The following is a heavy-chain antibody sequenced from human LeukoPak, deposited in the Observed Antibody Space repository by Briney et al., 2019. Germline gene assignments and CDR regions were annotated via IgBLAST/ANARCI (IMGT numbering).Heavy chain of an antibody. CDR3: ARTYYYGSGSRYYYGMDV. CDR1: GYTFTSYY. V-gene: IGHV1-46*01. D-gene: IGHD3-10*01. J-gene: IGHJ6*04. Sequence: ASVKVSCKASGYTFTSYYMHWVRQAPGQGLEWMGIINPSGGSTSYAQRFQGRVTMTRDTSTSTVYMELSSLRSEDTAVYYCARTYYYGSGSRYYYGMDVWGKGTTVTVSS. CDR2: INPSGGST.